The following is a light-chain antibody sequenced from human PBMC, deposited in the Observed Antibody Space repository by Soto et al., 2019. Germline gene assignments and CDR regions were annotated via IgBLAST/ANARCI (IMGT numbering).Light chain of an antibody. Sequence: DIQMTQSPSSLSASVGVRVTITCRASQGISTYLVWYQQKPGTVPKLLIYAASTLQSGVTSRFSGSGSGTDFTLTISSLQPEDVATYYCQNYNGAPWTFGQGTKVEIK. CDR1: QGISTY. V-gene: IGKV1-27*01. J-gene: IGKJ1*01. CDR2: AAS. CDR3: QNYNGAPWT.